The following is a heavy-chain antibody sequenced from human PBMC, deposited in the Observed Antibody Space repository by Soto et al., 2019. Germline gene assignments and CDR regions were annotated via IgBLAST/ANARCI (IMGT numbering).Heavy chain of an antibody. CDR2: IILILGTT. CDR3: ANARDVIISSDHHSYGMEF. D-gene: IGHD2-21*01. J-gene: IGHJ6*02. V-gene: IGHV1-69*01. Sequence: QVQLVQSGAEVKMPGSSVKVYCKASGVTVSTSAISWVRQDPGQGLEWMGVIILILGTTHYSQKFQSRVTITADEPMRTAYIAVSSFSSDDTAVYICANARDVIISSDHHSYGMEFGGQGTRVTVSS. CDR1: GVTVSTSA.